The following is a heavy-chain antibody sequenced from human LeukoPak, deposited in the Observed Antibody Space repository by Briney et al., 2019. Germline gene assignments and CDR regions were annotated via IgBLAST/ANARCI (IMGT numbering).Heavy chain of an antibody. CDR3: ARDPVKGITIFGVVMPFDY. CDR1: GGSISSSSYY. J-gene: IGHJ4*02. Sequence: SETLSLTCTVSGGSISSSSYYWGWIRQPPGKGLEWIGSIYYSGSTYYNPSLKSRVTISVDTSKNQFSLKLSSVTAADTAVYYCARDPVKGITIFGVVMPFDYWGQGTLVTVSS. CDR2: IYYSGST. V-gene: IGHV4-39*07. D-gene: IGHD3-3*01.